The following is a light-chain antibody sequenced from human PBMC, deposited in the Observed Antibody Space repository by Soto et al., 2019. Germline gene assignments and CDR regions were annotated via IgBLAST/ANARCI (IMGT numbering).Light chain of an antibody. CDR2: DAT. CDR3: QQYAHLPIT. Sequence: VLTQSPVTLSLSPGERATLSCRASQSLGSGYLAWYQQKAGQAPRLLIYDATSGATGIPDRLSGSGSGTDFALTISRVEAEDFAVYYCQQYAHLPITFGQGTKVEI. V-gene: IGKV3-20*01. J-gene: IGKJ1*01. CDR1: QSLGSGY.